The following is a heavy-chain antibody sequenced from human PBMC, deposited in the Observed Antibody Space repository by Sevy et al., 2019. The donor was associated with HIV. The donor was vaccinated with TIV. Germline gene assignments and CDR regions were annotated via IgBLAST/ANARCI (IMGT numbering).Heavy chain of an antibody. J-gene: IGHJ5*02. CDR1: GFSFSNYA. V-gene: IGHV3-74*01. CDR2: INSDGSRT. D-gene: IGHD3-16*02. CDR3: ARGDDYIWGKYRYTGNHWFDP. Sequence: GGSLRLSCAASGFSFSNYAMSWVRQAPGKGLVWVSRINSDGSRTSYADSVKGRFTISRDNAKNTLYLQMNSLRAEDTAVYYCARGDDYIWGKYRYTGNHWFDPWGQGTLVTVSS.